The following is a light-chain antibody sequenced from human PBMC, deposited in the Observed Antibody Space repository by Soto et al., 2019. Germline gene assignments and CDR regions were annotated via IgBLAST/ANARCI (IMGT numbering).Light chain of an antibody. CDR3: QQYNNWPIT. V-gene: IGKV3-15*01. J-gene: IGKJ5*01. CDR2: DAS. Sequence: EVVLTQSPATLSMSPGEGATLSCRASQSVRRNLAWYQQKPGQAPRLLIYDASTRATGIPARFSASGSGTEVTLTISSLQSEDCAIYYGQQYNNWPITFGQGTRLDIK. CDR1: QSVRRN.